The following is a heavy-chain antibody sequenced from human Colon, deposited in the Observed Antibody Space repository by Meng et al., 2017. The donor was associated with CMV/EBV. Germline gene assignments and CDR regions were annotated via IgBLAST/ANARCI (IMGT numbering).Heavy chain of an antibody. CDR1: GFTFSSYA. CDR2: ISYDGSNK. V-gene: IGHV3-30*04. CDR3: ARGLVPAAKAGMDV. J-gene: IGHJ6*02. D-gene: IGHD2-2*01. Sequence: GESLKISCAASGFTFSSYAMHWVRQAPGKGLEWVAVISYDGSNKYYADSVTGRFTISRDNSKNTLYLQMNSLRAEDTAVYYCARGLVPAAKAGMDVWGQGTTVTVSS.